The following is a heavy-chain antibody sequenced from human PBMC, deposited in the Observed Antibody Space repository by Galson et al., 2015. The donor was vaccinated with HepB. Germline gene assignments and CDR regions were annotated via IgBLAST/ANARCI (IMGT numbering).Heavy chain of an antibody. CDR3: AKGRPCSSTSCYGAFDI. Sequence: SLRLSCAASGFTFSSYAMSWVRQAPGKGLEWVSAISGSGGSTYYADSVKGRFTISRDNSKNTLYLQMNSLRAEDTAVYYCAKGRPCSSTSCYGAFDIWGQGTMVTVSS. D-gene: IGHD2-2*01. CDR1: GFTFSSYA. J-gene: IGHJ3*02. CDR2: ISGSGGST. V-gene: IGHV3-23*01.